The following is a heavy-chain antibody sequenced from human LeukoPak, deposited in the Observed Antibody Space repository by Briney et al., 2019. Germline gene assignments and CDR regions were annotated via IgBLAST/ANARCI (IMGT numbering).Heavy chain of an antibody. CDR3: ASKGAGHCYDASCMGSFDL. V-gene: IGHV1-2*02. D-gene: IGHD2-15*01. J-gene: IGHJ3*01. CDR1: GYPFIDYY. CDR2: INPNTGDT. Sequence: GASVNASCKASGYPFIDYYLHWVRQAPGQGLEWMGCINPNTGDTNSAQNFQGRVIMTRDTSINTAYMELSRLKSDDTALYYGASKGAGHCYDASCMGSFDLWGQGTTVAVSS.